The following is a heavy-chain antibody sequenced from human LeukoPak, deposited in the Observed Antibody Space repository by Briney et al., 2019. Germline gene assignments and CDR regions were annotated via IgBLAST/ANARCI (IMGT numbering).Heavy chain of an antibody. Sequence: GGSLRLSRAASGFTFSSYGMHWVRQAPGKGLEWVAVISYDGSNKYYADSVKGRFTISRDNSKNTLYLQMNSLRAEDTAVYYCAKDLESSSWHGGAYGMDVWGQGTTVTVSS. CDR1: GFTFSSYG. J-gene: IGHJ6*02. CDR2: ISYDGSNK. D-gene: IGHD6-13*01. CDR3: AKDLESSSWHGGAYGMDV. V-gene: IGHV3-30*18.